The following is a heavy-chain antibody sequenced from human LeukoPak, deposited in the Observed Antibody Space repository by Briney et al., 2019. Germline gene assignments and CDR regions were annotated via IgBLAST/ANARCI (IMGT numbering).Heavy chain of an antibody. CDR3: AREDDILTGDYRLDY. CDR2: IIPIFGTA. V-gene: IGHV1-69*05. CDR1: GGTFSSYA. Sequence: GASVKVSCKASGGTFSSYAISWVRQAPGQGLEWMGGIIPIFGTANYAQKFQGRVTITTDESTSTAYMELSSLRSEDTAVYYCAREDDILTGDYRLDYWGQGTLVTVSS. J-gene: IGHJ4*02. D-gene: IGHD3-9*01.